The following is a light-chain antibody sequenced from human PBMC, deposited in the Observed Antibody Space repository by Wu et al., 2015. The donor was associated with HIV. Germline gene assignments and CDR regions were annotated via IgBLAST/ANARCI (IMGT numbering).Light chain of an antibody. V-gene: IGKV3-11*01. CDR2: DAS. CDR3: QQRSNWPLT. Sequence: EIVLTQSPATLSLSPGERATLSCRASQSVGRYLAWYQQKLGQAPRLLIYDASNRATDIPARFSGSGSETDFTLVISSLEPEDFAVYYCQQRSNWPLTFGGGTKVEIK. CDR1: QSVGRY. J-gene: IGKJ4*01.